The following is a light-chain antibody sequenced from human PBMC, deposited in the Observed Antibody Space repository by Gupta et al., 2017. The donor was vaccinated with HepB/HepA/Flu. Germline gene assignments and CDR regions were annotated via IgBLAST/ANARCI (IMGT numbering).Light chain of an antibody. CDR3: RQGLQTPFT. Sequence: DFVMTQSPVSLPVTPGEPASISCRSSQSLMHSNGFNYLDWYVQKPGQSPQILIYLASNRASGVPDRFSGSGSGTNFTLKISRGEAEDVGVYYCRQGLQTPFTFGGGTKVEIK. CDR2: LAS. CDR1: QSLMHSNGFNY. V-gene: IGKV2-28*01. J-gene: IGKJ4*01.